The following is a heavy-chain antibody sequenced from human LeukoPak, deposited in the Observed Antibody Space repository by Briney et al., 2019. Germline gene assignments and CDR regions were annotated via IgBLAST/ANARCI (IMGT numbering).Heavy chain of an antibody. J-gene: IGHJ4*02. CDR1: AGSISSGDYY. CDR2: IYDSGST. Sequence: SQTLSLTCTVAAGSISSGDYYCSWIRQPPWEGLEWIGYIYDSGSTYYNQSLKSRVTISVDTSNNQFSLKLSSVTAADTAVYYCARGGGSYLYFDYWGQGTLVTVSS. CDR3: ARGGGSYLYFDY. D-gene: IGHD1-26*01. V-gene: IGHV4-30-4*08.